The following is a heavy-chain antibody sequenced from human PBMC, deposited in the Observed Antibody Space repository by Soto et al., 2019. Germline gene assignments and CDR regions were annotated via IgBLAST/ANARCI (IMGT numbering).Heavy chain of an antibody. CDR2: ISTSIGAT. CDR1: GFAFSNYA. V-gene: IGHV3-23*01. J-gene: IGHJ4*02. CDR3: AKDRTVAARNFDY. D-gene: IGHD6-6*01. Sequence: PGGSLRLSCAASGFAFSNYAMGWVRQAPGKGLEWVSSISTSIGATYYADSVKGRFTISRDDSKDTLYLQMNSLRAEDSAVYYCAKDRTVAARNFDYWGQGTQVTVS.